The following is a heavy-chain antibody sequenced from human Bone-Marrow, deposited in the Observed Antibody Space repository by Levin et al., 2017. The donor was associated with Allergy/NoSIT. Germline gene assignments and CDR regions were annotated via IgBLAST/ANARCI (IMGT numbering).Heavy chain of an antibody. D-gene: IGHD5-12*01. V-gene: IGHV3-15*01. CDR2: ISSKADGGTT. J-gene: IGHJ6*02. CDR1: GLSFNSAW. Sequence: PGGSLRLSCAASGLSFNSAWMTWVRQAPGKGLEWVGRISSKADGGTTDDAPPVKGRFSISTDDSKTTVYLQMNSLKTEDTAVYYCTTFRVSGHRSAYYYYGMDVWGQGTTVTVSS. CDR3: TTFRVSGHRSAYYYYGMDV.